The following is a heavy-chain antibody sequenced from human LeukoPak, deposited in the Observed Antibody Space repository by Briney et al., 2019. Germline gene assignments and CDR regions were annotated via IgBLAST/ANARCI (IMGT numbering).Heavy chain of an antibody. CDR3: ARDGLVVPAATNGMDV. Sequence: SVKVSCKASGGTFISYAISWVRQAPGQGLEWMGRIIPILGIANYAQKFQGRVTITADKSTSTAYMELSSLRSEDTAVYYCARDGLVVPAATNGMDVWGQGTTVTVSS. J-gene: IGHJ6*02. D-gene: IGHD2-2*01. CDR2: IIPILGIA. CDR1: GGTFISYA. V-gene: IGHV1-69*04.